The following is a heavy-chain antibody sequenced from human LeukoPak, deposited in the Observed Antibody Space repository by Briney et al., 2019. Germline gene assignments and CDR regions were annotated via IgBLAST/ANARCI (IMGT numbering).Heavy chain of an antibody. CDR3: AKDLPQYSSGWYSSFDY. CDR2: ISWNSGSI. Sequence: SLRLSCAASGFTFSTYAMNWVRQAPGKGLEWVSGISWNSGSIGYADSVKGRFTISRDNAKNSLYLQMNSLRAEDTALYYCAKDLPQYSSGWYSSFDYWGQGTLVTVSS. V-gene: IGHV3-9*01. D-gene: IGHD6-19*01. J-gene: IGHJ4*02. CDR1: GFTFSTYA.